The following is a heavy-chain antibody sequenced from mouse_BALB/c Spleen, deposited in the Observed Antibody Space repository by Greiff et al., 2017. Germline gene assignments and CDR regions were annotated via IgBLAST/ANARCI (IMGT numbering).Heavy chain of an antibody. D-gene: IGHD2-1*01. V-gene: IGHV1-4*01. CDR3: AREGNYGNSLDY. Sequence: VQLQQPGAELARPGASVKMSCKASGYTFTSYTMPWVKQRPGQGLEWIGYINPSSGYTNYNQKFKDKATLTADKSSSTAYMQLSSLTSEDSAVYYCAREGNYGNSLDYWGQGTTLTVSS. CDR2: INPSSGYT. J-gene: IGHJ2*01. CDR1: GYTFTSYT.